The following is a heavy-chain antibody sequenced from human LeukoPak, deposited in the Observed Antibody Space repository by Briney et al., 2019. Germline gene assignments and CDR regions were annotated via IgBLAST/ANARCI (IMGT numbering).Heavy chain of an antibody. V-gene: IGHV3-30*03. CDR2: ISYEGSIT. Sequence: PGKSLRLSCAASGFTFSSYGMHWVRRAPGKGLEWVAVISYEGSITYYADSVKGRFAISRDSSQNTLYLQMSSLRAEDTAVYYCARDGDLGVVVVATTDVAYYFDYWGQGTLVTVSS. J-gene: IGHJ4*02. CDR1: GFTFSSYG. D-gene: IGHD2-15*01. CDR3: ARDGDLGVVVVATTDVAYYFDY.